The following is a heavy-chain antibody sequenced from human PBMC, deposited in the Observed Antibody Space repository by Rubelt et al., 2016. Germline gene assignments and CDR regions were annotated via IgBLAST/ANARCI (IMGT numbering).Heavy chain of an antibody. D-gene: IGHD3-16*01. J-gene: IGHJ4*02. CDR3: ARDKGYDEGDY. V-gene: IGHV3-48*01. CDR1: GFTFSSYS. Sequence: EVQLVESGGGLVQPGGSLRLSCAASGFTFSSYSMNWVRQAPGKGLEWVSYISSSSTIYYADSVKGRFTISRDNAKNSLYLQMNSLRAEDTAVYYCARDKGYDEGDYWGQGTLVTVSS. CDR2: ISSSSTI.